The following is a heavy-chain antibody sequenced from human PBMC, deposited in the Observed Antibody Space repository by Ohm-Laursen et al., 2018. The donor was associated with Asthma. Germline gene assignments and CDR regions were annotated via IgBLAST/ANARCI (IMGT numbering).Heavy chain of an antibody. CDR1: GGSITNGAYY. CDR3: ARAQGGAAGTYFDY. V-gene: IGHV4-31*03. CDR2: IYYSGST. J-gene: IGHJ4*02. D-gene: IGHD6-13*01. Sequence: TLSLTCTVSGGSITNGAYYWTWIRQHPGKGLEWIGYIYYSGSTYYNPSLKSRVTISVDTSKNQFSLKLSSVTAADTAVYYCARAQGGAAGTYFDYWGQGTLVTVSS.